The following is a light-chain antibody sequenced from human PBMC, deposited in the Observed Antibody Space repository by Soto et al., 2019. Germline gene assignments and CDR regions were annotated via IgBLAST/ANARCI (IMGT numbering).Light chain of an antibody. CDR2: LGS. J-gene: IGKJ2*03. V-gene: IGKV2-28*01. Sequence: DIVMTQSPLSLPVTPGEPASISCRSSQSLLHSNGYNYLDWYLQKPGQSPQLLIYLGSNRASGVPDRFSGSGSGTHFTLKISRVEAEDVGVYYCMQALQTPRFGQGTKLEIK. CDR3: MQALQTPR. CDR1: QSLLHSNGYNY.